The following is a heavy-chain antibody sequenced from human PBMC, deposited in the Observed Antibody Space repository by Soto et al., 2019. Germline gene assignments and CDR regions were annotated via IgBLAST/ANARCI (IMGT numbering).Heavy chain of an antibody. J-gene: IGHJ4*01. D-gene: IGHD3-3*01. Sequence: PGGALRLSSKASGSTCSYYAMTWVRQSPGKGLEWVSVISGSGDNTFYAASVKGRFAISRDNSKNVLYLQMNSLSADDAAVYFCAKGRAITVYGVDILFDYWGLGTLVTVSS. CDR1: GSTCSYYA. CDR3: AKGRAITVYGVDILFDY. CDR2: ISGSGDNT. V-gene: IGHV3-23*01.